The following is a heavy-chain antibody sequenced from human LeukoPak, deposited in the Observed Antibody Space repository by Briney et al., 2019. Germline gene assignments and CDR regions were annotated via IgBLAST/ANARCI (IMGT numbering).Heavy chain of an antibody. CDR1: GFTFSSYA. V-gene: IGHV3-23*01. D-gene: IGHD3-10*01. CDR2: ISGSGGST. CDR3: AKGGSPVFYGSGRFDY. J-gene: IGHJ4*02. Sequence: GGSLRLSCAASGFTFSSYAMSWVRQAPGKGLEWVSAISGSGGSTYYADSVKGRFTISRDNSKNTLYLQMNSLRAEDTAVYYCAKGGSPVFYGSGRFDYWGQGTLVTVSS.